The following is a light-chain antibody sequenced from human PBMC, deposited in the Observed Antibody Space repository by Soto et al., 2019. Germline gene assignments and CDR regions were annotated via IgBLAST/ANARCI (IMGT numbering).Light chain of an antibody. CDR2: AAS. V-gene: IGKV1-39*01. Sequence: DIQMTQSPSSLSASVGDRVTITCRASQILRSYLNWYQQKRGKAPKLLIYAASSLQSGVPSRFSGSGSWTDFTLTISSLQAEDFATYYCQQSYSTSPWTFGQGTKVDIK. J-gene: IGKJ1*01. CDR1: QILRSY. CDR3: QQSYSTSPWT.